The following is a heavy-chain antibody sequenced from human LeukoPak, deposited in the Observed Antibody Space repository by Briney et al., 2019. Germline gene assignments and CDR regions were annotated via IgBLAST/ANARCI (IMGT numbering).Heavy chain of an antibody. J-gene: IGHJ4*02. CDR1: GGTFSSYA. V-gene: IGHV1-69*04. CDR2: IIPILGIA. Sequence: SVKVSCKASGGTFSSYAISWVRQAPGQGLEWMGRIIPILGIANYAQKFQGRVTITADKSTSTAYMELSSPRSEDTAVYYCARDYDSSGYYSNWGQGALVTVSS. CDR3: ARDYDSSGYYSN. D-gene: IGHD3-22*01.